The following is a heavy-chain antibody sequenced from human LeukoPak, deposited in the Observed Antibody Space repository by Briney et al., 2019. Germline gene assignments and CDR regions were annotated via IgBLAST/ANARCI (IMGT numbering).Heavy chain of an antibody. CDR1: GFTFDDYA. J-gene: IGHJ4*02. CDR2: ISWNGGNI. CDR3: VFEFKGQAGTTAFDY. Sequence: GGSLRLSCAASGFTFDDYAMHWVRLAPGKGLEWVSGISWNGGNIDYADSVKARFTISRDNAKNSLYLQMSSLRAQDTALYYCVFEFKGQAGTTAFDYWGQGTLVTVSS. V-gene: IGHV3-9*01. D-gene: IGHD1-7*01.